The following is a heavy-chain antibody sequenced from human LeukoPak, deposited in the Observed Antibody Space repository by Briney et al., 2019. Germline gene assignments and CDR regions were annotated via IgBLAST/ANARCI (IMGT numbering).Heavy chain of an antibody. D-gene: IGHD2-2*01. V-gene: IGHV1-8*01. CDR1: GYTFTSYD. J-gene: IGHJ4*02. Sequence: ASVKVSCKASGYTFTSYDINWVRQATGQGLEWMGWMNPNSGNTGYAQKFQGRVTMTRNTSISTAYMELSSLRSEDTAVYYCARATRGIVVVQAATNKYSFDYWGQGTLVTVSS. CDR2: MNPNSGNT. CDR3: ARATRGIVVVQAATNKYSFDY.